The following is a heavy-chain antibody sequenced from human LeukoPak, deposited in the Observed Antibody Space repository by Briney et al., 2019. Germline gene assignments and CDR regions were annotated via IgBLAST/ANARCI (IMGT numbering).Heavy chain of an antibody. Sequence: PSETLSLTCAVYGGSFSGYYWSWIRQPPGKGLEWIGEINHSGSTNYNPSLKSRVTISVDTSKNQFSLKLSSVTAADTAVYYCARGRVHYDSIGYYYSGNYYMDVWGKGTTVTVSS. V-gene: IGHV4-34*01. CDR2: INHSGST. CDR1: GGSFSGYY. D-gene: IGHD3-22*01. J-gene: IGHJ6*03. CDR3: ARGRVHYDSIGYYYSGNYYMDV.